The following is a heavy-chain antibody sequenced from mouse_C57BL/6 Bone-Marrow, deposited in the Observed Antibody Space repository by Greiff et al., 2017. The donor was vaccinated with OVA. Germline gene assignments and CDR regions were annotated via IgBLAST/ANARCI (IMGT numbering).Heavy chain of an antibody. CDR1: GFTFSSYA. D-gene: IGHD1-1*01. Sequence: EVHLVESGEGLVKPGGSLKLSCAASGFTFSSYAMSWVRQTPEKRLEWVAYISSGGDYIYYADTVKGRFTISRDNARNTLYLQMSSLKSEDTAMYYCTRDLFITTPGYFDVWGTGTTVTVSS. CDR3: TRDLFITTPGYFDV. CDR2: ISSGGDYI. J-gene: IGHJ1*03. V-gene: IGHV5-9-1*02.